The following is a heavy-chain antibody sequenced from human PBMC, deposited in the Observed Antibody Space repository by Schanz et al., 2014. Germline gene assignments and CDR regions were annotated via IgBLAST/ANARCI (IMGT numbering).Heavy chain of an antibody. Sequence: EVQLLESGGGLVRPGGSLRLSCAASGFTFSNYAMGWVRQTPGKGLEWVSTLTGSGTTTYYADSVKGRFTISRDNSKNTLDLQMNSLRAEDTAIYYCAKDLAAVGVFDYWGQGSLVTVSP. V-gene: IGHV3-23*01. D-gene: IGHD6-13*01. CDR1: GFTFSNYA. J-gene: IGHJ4*02. CDR2: LTGSGTTT. CDR3: AKDLAAVGVFDY.